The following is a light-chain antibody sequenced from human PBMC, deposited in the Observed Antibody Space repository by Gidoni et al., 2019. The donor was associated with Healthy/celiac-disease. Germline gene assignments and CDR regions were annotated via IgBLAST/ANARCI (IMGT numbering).Light chain of an antibody. CDR1: SPNGGSNT. CDR2: SNN. Sequence: QPVLTQPPSASGSPGQRVTIPCSRSSPNGGSNTVNWYQQPPETAHKLLIYSNNQRPSGVPDRFSGSRSDTSASLAISRLQSEDEADYYYAAWDDSLNGLVFGGGTKLTVL. V-gene: IGLV1-44*01. CDR3: AAWDDSLNGLV. J-gene: IGLJ3*02.